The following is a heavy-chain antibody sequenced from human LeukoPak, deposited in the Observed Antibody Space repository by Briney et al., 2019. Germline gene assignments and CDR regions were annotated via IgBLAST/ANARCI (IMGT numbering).Heavy chain of an antibody. CDR1: GFTFSSYS. V-gene: IGHV3-21*01. CDR3: ARDASDDLIAAALYYFDY. CDR2: ISSSSSYI. J-gene: IGHJ4*02. Sequence: PGGSLRLSCAASGFTFSSYSMNWVRQAPGKGLEWVSSISSSSSYIYYADSVKGRFTIPRDNAKNSLYLQMNSLRAEDTAVYYCARDASDDLIAAALYYFDYWGQGTLVTVSS. D-gene: IGHD6-13*01.